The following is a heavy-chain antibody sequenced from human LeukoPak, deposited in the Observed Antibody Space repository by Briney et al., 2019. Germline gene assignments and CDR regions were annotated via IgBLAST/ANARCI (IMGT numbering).Heavy chain of an antibody. CDR1: GFVFENYY. Sequence: PGGSLRLSCEASGFVFENYYMHWVRQAPGKGLEGVAHIRQDGNNKIYADSLKGRFTISRDNSEKTVFLQMNSLRPEDTAVYYCARDAAMTYRGYFDIWGRGTLVTVSS. CDR3: ARDAAMTYRGYFDI. J-gene: IGHJ2*01. D-gene: IGHD6-25*01. CDR2: IRQDGNNK. V-gene: IGHV3-30*02.